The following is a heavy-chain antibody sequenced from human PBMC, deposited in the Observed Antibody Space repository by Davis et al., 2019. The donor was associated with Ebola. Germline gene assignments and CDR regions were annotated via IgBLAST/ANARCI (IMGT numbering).Heavy chain of an antibody. CDR3: ARLAAADEGLDY. CDR2: IYYSGST. D-gene: IGHD6-13*01. CDR1: GGSISSYY. V-gene: IGHV4-59*01. J-gene: IGHJ4*02. Sequence: SETLSLTCTVSGGSISSYYWSWIRQPPGKGLEWIGYIYYSGSTNYSPSLKSRVTISVDTSKNQFSLKLSSVTAADTAVYYCARLAAADEGLDYWGQGTLVTVSS.